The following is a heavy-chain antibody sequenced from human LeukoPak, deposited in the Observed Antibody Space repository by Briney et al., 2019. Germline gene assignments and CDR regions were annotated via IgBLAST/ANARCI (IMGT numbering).Heavy chain of an antibody. CDR1: GYIFTKYV. J-gene: IGHJ4*02. CDR2: IKAGNGDT. D-gene: IGHD2-21*02. Sequence: ASVKVSCKASGYIFTKYVVHWVRQAPGQRPEWMGWIKAGNGDTKYSQNFQDRLTITRDTSASTAYMELSSLTSEDTALYYCARDDCGGTCYPGGYWGQGTLVTVSS. V-gene: IGHV1-3*01. CDR3: ARDDCGGTCYPGGY.